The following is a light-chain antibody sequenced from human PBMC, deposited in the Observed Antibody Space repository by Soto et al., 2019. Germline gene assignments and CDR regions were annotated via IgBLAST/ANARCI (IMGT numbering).Light chain of an antibody. V-gene: IGKV3-11*01. CDR1: QGVSSY. J-gene: IGKJ4*01. CDR3: QQRSNWPPLT. Sequence: EIVLTQSPATLALSPGERATRSCSASQGVSSYLAGYQQKPGQAPRLLIYDASDGATGIPARFSGSGSGTDFTLTISSLEPEDFAVYYCQQRSNWPPLTFGGGTKVDSK. CDR2: DAS.